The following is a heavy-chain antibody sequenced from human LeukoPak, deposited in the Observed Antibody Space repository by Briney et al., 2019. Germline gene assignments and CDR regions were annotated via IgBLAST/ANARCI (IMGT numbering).Heavy chain of an antibody. V-gene: IGHV4-61*02. CDR1: GGSISSGSYY. CDR3: ARGYYDSSGYYPGDYYYYGMDV. Sequence: SETLSLTCTVSGGSISSGSYYWSWIRQPAGTGLEWIGRIYTSGSTNYNPSLKSRVTISVDTSKNQFSLKLSSVTAADTAVYYCARGYYDSSGYYPGDYYYYGMDVWGQGTTVTVSS. CDR2: IYTSGST. D-gene: IGHD3-22*01. J-gene: IGHJ6*02.